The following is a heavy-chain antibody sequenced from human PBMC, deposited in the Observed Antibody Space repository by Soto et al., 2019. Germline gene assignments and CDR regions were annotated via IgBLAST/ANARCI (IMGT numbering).Heavy chain of an antibody. V-gene: IGHV5-51*01. J-gene: IGHJ4*02. CDR1: GYKFGSAW. D-gene: IGHD2-21*01. Sequence: GESLKISCKGVGYKFGSAWIGWVRQMPGKGLEWMGIIKPGTSDIRYSPSCRGHVTISADEAVSTAYLQWRSLKASDTAMYYCARQLSHICVYWGQGTLVTVSS. CDR2: IKPGTSDI. CDR3: ARQLSHICVY.